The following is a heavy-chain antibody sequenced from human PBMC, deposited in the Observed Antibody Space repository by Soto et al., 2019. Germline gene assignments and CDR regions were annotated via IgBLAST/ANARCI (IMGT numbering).Heavy chain of an antibody. J-gene: IGHJ4*02. Sequence: PSQTLSLTCAISGDSVYSNSAAWNWIRQSPSRGLEWLGRTYYRSKWYRDYAVSVKGRITINPDTSKNQFSLQLNSVTPEDTAMYYCVRDVGFDFDYWGRGTLVTVSS. V-gene: IGHV6-1*01. CDR2: TYYRSKWYR. CDR1: GDSVYSNSAA. CDR3: VRDVGFDFDY. D-gene: IGHD1-26*01.